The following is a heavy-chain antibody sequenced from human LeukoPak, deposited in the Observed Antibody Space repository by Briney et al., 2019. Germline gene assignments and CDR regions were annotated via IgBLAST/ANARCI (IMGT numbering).Heavy chain of an antibody. CDR3: AKDSGYYYYYMDV. CDR2: LYTGGGT. V-gene: IGHV3-53*05. J-gene: IGHJ6*03. CDR1: GFSVRTTY. Sequence: GGSLRLSCAASGFSVRTTYMSWVRQAPGKGLEWVSVLYTGGGTDHADSVKGRFTISRDNSKNTLYLQMNSLRAEDTAVYYCAKDSGYYYYYMDVWGKGTTVTISS. D-gene: IGHD6-25*01.